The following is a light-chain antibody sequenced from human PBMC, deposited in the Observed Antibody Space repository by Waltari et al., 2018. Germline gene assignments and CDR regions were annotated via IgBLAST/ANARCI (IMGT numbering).Light chain of an antibody. CDR3: QQFFGSPIT. CDR2: GAS. CDR1: QNVLSNY. Sequence: EIVLTQSPATLSLSPGERATLSCRASQNVLSNYLAWYQQKPGQAPRLLIYGASSRATGIPDRFSGSGSGTDFTLTISRLEPEDFAVYSCQQFFGSPITFGGGTKVEIK. J-gene: IGKJ4*01. V-gene: IGKV3-20*01.